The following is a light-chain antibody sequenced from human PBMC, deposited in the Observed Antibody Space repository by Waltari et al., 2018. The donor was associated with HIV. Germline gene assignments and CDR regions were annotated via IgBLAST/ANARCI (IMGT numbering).Light chain of an antibody. Sequence: QSVLTQPPSAPGSPGQRATISCSGCSSNFGSNYLSWYQQLPGTAPKLLSYGNNQRPSGVPDRFSGSKSGTSASLAISGLRSEDEADYYCAAWDDSLSGWVFGGGTKLTVL. CDR3: AAWDDSLSGWV. CDR1: SSNFGSNY. CDR2: GNN. V-gene: IGLV1-47*01. J-gene: IGLJ3*02.